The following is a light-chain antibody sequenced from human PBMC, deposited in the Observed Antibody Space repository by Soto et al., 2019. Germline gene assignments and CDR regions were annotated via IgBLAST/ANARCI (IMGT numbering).Light chain of an antibody. CDR1: QTIRNY. CDR2: AAS. J-gene: IGKJ2*01. V-gene: IGKV1-39*01. Sequence: DIQMTQSPSSLSASVGDRVTITCRASQTIRNYLHWYQQRPGKTPNLLVYAASNLRSGVPSRFSGSGSGTDFTLTTSSLQPEDFGTSYCQQMHSTSSYTFGQGSRVDVK. CDR3: QQMHSTSSYT.